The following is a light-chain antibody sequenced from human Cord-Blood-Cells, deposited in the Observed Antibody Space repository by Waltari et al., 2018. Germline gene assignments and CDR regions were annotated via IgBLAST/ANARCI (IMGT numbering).Light chain of an antibody. CDR3: CSYAGSSTYV. V-gene: IGLV2-23*01. CDR1: SQSVSSNL. CDR2: EGS. Sequence: PATLSVSPGERATLSCRASQSVSSNLAWYQQHPGKAPKPMIYEGSKRPSGVSNRFSGSKSGNTASLTISGLQAEDEADYYCCSYAGSSTYVFGTGTKVTVL. J-gene: IGLJ1*01.